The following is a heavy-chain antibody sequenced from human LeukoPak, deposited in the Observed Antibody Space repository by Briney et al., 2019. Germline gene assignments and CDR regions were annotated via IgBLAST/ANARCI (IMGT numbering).Heavy chain of an antibody. CDR1: GFTVSSNY. CDR2: ISYDGSNK. CDR3: ANSFGSYSNPFDY. D-gene: IGHD1-26*01. Sequence: GGSLRLSCAASGFTVSSNYMSWVRQAPGKGLEWVAVISYDGSNKYYADSVKGRFTISRDNSKNTLYLQMNSLRAEDTAVYYCANSFGSYSNPFDYWGQGTLVTVSS. V-gene: IGHV3-30*18. J-gene: IGHJ4*02.